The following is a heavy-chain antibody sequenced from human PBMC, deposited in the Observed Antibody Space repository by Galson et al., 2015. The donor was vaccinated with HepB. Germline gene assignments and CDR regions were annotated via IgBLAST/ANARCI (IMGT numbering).Heavy chain of an antibody. CDR3: ARVHYGDFPLMGAFDI. D-gene: IGHD4-17*01. V-gene: IGHV4-31*03. J-gene: IGHJ3*02. CDR2: IFYSGSS. CDR1: GGSINSGGYY. Sequence: TLSLTCTVSGGSINSGGYYWSWIRQHPGKGLEWIGYIFYSGSSYYNPSFKSRVTISVDTSKNQFSLKLTSVTAADTAVYYCARVHYGDFPLMGAFDIWGQGTTVTVSS.